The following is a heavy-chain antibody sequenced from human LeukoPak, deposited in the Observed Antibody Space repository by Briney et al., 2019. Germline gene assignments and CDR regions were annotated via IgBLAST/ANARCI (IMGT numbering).Heavy chain of an antibody. Sequence: SETLSLTCTVSGGSISSGDYYWGWLRQPPGKGREWIGYIYYSGSTYYNPSLKSRVTISVDTSKTQFSLKLSSVTAADTAVYYCARVQQGYFDYWGQGTLVTVSS. CDR2: IYYSGST. V-gene: IGHV4-30-4*01. CDR3: ARVQQGYFDY. D-gene: IGHD6-13*01. CDR1: GGSISSGDYY. J-gene: IGHJ4*02.